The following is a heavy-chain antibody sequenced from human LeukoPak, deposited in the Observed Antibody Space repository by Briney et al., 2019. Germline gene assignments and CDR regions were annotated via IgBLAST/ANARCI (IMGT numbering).Heavy chain of an antibody. CDR2: IYPGDSDT. V-gene: IGHV5-51*01. Sequence: MHGESLKISCKGSGYSFTTYWIGWVRQMPGKGLEWMGIIYPGDSDTRYSPSFQGQVTISADKSISTAYLQWSSLKASDTAMYYCAKIVVPAAMDDAFDIWGQGTMVTVSS. J-gene: IGHJ3*02. D-gene: IGHD2-2*01. CDR1: GYSFTTYW. CDR3: AKIVVPAAMDDAFDI.